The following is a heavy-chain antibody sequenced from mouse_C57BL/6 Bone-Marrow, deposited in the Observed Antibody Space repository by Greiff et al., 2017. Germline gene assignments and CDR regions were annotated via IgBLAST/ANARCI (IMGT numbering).Heavy chain of an antibody. J-gene: IGHJ3*01. CDR3: TGYDGYYHFAY. Sequence: VQLQQSGAELVRPGASVKLSCTASGFNIKDDYMHWVKQRPEQGLEWIGWIDPENGDTEYASKFQGKATITADTSSNTAYLQLSSLTSEDTAVYYCTGYDGYYHFAYWGQGTLVTVSA. CDR1: GFNIKDDY. D-gene: IGHD2-3*01. CDR2: IDPENGDT. V-gene: IGHV14-4*01.